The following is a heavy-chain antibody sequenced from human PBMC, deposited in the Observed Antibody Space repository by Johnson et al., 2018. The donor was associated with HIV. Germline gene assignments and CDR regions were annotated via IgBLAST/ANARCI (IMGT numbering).Heavy chain of an antibody. J-gene: IGHJ3*02. D-gene: IGHD3-9*01. V-gene: IGHV3-9*01. Sequence: VESGGGLVQPGRSLRLSCAASGFTFDGYAMHWVRQAPGKGLEWVSGISWTSGSVGYADSVKGRFTISRDNAKNTLYLQMNSLRAEDTAVYYCARELPSYDILTGPGAFDIWGQGTMVTVSS. CDR2: ISWTSGSV. CDR3: ARELPSYDILTGPGAFDI. CDR1: GFTFDGYA.